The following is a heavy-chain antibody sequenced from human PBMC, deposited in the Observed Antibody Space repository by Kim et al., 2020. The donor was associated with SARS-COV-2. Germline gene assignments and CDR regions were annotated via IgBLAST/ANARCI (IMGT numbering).Heavy chain of an antibody. J-gene: IGHJ4*02. D-gene: IGHD6-13*01. CDR3: ARTYSTRWYYWEY. V-gene: IGHV4-59*13. CDR2: MDYNGNT. Sequence: SETLSLTCSVSGVSISGYYWSWIRQSPGKGLEWIGDMDYNGNTKYNPSLKSRATISGDTSKKLFSLTLTSVTEADTAVYYCARTYSTRWYYWEYWGQ. CDR1: GVSISGYY.